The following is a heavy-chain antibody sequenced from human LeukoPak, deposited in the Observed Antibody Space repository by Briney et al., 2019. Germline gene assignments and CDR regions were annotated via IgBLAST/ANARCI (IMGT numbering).Heavy chain of an antibody. Sequence: GRSLRLSCAASGFTFSSYGMHWVRQAPGKGLEWVAVIWYDGSNKYYADSVKGRFTISRDNSKNTLYLQTNSLRAEDTAVYYCARGLGSMAAAGNNWFDPWGQGTLVTVSS. CDR3: ARGLGSMAAAGNNWFDP. CDR2: IWYDGSNK. CDR1: GFTFSSYG. V-gene: IGHV3-33*01. J-gene: IGHJ5*02. D-gene: IGHD6-13*01.